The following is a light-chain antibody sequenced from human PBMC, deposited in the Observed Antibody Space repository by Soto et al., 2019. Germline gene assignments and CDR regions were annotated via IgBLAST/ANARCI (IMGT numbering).Light chain of an antibody. CDR2: EVT. J-gene: IGLJ2*01. CDR1: SSDLHGYNY. Sequence: QSALTQPASVSGSPGQSITISCTGTSSDLHGYNYVSWYQQRPGKAPKLMISEVTKRPSGVSNRFSGSKSGNGASLTISGLQAEGEASYYFSSYSTTYTMVFGGGTKVTVL. CDR3: SSYSTTYTMV. V-gene: IGLV2-14*01.